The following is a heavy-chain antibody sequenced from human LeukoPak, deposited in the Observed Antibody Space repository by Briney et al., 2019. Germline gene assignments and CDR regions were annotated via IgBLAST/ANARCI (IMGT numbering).Heavy chain of an antibody. CDR1: GYSISNGYY. CDR3: SEQHHSHLLLYIDV. J-gene: IGHJ6*03. CDR2: LYHSDSA. D-gene: IGHD1-26*01. V-gene: IGHV4-38-2*01. Sequence: SETLSLTCAVSGYSISNGYYWVWIRQPPGRGLEWIGSLYHSDSAYYNTSLRSRVSMSVDTSKNQFSLTLSFVTAADTAVYYLSEQHHSHLLLYIDVWGSGTTVTVSS.